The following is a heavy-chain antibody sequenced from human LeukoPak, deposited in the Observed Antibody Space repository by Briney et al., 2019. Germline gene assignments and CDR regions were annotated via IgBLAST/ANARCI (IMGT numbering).Heavy chain of an antibody. V-gene: IGHV3-74*01. D-gene: IGHD6-6*01. CDR3: ARGPNSNWSGLDF. CDR2: ISPTGSTI. J-gene: IGHJ4*02. Sequence: GGSLRLSCTASGFSFSGHWMHWARQLPGKGLVWVSRISPTGSTISYADSVKGRFTVSRDNAKNTLYLQVNNLRAEDTAVYYCARGPNSNWSGLDFWGQGTLLTVSS. CDR1: GFSFSGHW.